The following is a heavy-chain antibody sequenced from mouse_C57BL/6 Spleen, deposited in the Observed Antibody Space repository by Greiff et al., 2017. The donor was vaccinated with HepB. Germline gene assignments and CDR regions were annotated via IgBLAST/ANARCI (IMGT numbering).Heavy chain of an antibody. CDR2: ISDGGSYT. J-gene: IGHJ2*01. Sequence: DVHLVESGGGLVKPGGSLKLSCAASGFTFSSYAMSWVRQTPEKRLEWVATISDGGSYTYYPDNVKGRFTISRDNAKNNLYLQMSHLKSEDTAMYYCSRENDYYGSSWFDYWGQGTTLTVSS. V-gene: IGHV5-4*01. D-gene: IGHD1-1*01. CDR3: SRENDYYGSSWFDY. CDR1: GFTFSSYA.